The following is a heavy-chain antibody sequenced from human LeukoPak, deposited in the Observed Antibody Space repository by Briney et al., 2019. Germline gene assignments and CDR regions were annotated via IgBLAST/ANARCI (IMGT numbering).Heavy chain of an antibody. CDR1: GFTFSSYG. V-gene: IGHV3-30*03. D-gene: IGHD5-18*01. CDR2: ISYDGSNK. CDR3: AVILWIQLWFQYDTPPFDI. Sequence: GRSLRLSCAASGFTFSSYGMHWVRQAPGKGLEWVAVISYDGSNKYHADSVKGRFTISRDNSKNTLYLQMNSLRAEDTAVYYCAVILWIQLWFQYDTPPFDIWGQGTMVTVSS. J-gene: IGHJ3*02.